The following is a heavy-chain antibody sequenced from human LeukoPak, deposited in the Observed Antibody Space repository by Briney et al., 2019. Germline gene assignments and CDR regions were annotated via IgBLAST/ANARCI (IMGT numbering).Heavy chain of an antibody. J-gene: IGHJ3*01. D-gene: IGHD2-15*01. V-gene: IGHV4-59*01. CDR3: ARDRRGSFYTFDL. CDR2: VSHTGAT. CDR1: GASLNGYF. Sequence: PSETLSLTCSVSGASLNGYFWNWVRQTPEKGLEWICYVSHTGATTSNPTLKSRVSITIDTSKSQISLTMTSVTAADSALYYCARDRRGSFYTFDLWGPGTIVSVS.